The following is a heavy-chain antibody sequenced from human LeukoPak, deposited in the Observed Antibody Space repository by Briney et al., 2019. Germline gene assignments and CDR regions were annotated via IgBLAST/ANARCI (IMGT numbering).Heavy chain of an antibody. D-gene: IGHD3-10*01. V-gene: IGHV3-48*03. CDR3: ARVLRGTPDQGYYYYYGMDV. J-gene: IGHJ6*02. Sequence: GGSLRLSCAASGFTFSSYEMNWVRQAPGKGLEWVSYISSSGSTIYYADSVKGRFTISRDNAKNSLYLQMNSLRAEDTAVYYCARVLRGTPDQGYYYYYGMDVWGQGTTVTVSS. CDR1: GFTFSSYE. CDR2: ISSSGSTI.